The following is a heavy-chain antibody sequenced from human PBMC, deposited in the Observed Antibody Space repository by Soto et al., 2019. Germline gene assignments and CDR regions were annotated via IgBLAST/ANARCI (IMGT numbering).Heavy chain of an antibody. CDR1: GYTFTSYY. CDR2: INPSGGST. CDR3: ARDYAPVAGTHYYGMDV. Sequence: QVQLVQSGAEVKKPGALVKFSCKASGYTFTSYYMHWVRQAHGQGLEWMGIINPSGGSTSYAQKFQGRVTMTTDTSTSTVYMELSSLRSEDTAVYYCARDYAPVAGTHYYGMDVWGQGTTVTVS. J-gene: IGHJ6*02. V-gene: IGHV1-46*01. D-gene: IGHD6-19*01.